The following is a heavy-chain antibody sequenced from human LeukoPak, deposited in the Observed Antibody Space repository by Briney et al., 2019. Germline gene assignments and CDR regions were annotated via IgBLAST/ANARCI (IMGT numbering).Heavy chain of an antibody. Sequence: GGSLRLSCAASGFTFSSYDVHWVRQATGRGLEWVTAMGTAGDTYYAGSVKGRFTISREDAKNSFYLQMNSLRAGDTAVYYCAALGGSIYWGQGTVVTVSS. CDR3: AALGGSIY. V-gene: IGHV3-13*01. CDR1: GFTFSSYD. J-gene: IGHJ4*02. CDR2: MGTAGDT. D-gene: IGHD1-26*01.